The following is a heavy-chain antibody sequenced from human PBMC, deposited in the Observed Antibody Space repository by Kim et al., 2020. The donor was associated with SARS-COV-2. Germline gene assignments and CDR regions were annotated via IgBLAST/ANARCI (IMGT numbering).Heavy chain of an antibody. Sequence: GGSLRLSCAASGFTVSSNYMSWLRQAPGKGLEWLSVIYSGDKTYYVESVKGRLTISRDNSKNTLYLQMSSLRVEDTAVYYCATNLAAAGVDWGPGTLVT. D-gene: IGHD6-13*01. CDR1: GFTVSSNY. CDR2: IYSGDKT. CDR3: ATNLAAAGVD. V-gene: IGHV3-66*01. J-gene: IGHJ1*01.